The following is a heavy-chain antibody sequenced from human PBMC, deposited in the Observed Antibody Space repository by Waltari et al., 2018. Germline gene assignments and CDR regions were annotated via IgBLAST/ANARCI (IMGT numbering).Heavy chain of an antibody. CDR1: GGSISSYY. D-gene: IGHD6-13*01. Sequence: QVQLQESGPGLVKPSETLSLTCTVSGGSISSYYWSWIRQPQGKGLEWLGDIYYSGSTNYNPSLKSRVTIAVDTSKNQFSLKLSSVTAADTAVYYCARGRQQLVTYYYYMDVWGKGTTVTVSS. CDR2: IYYSGST. J-gene: IGHJ6*03. V-gene: IGHV4-59*01. CDR3: ARGRQQLVTYYYYMDV.